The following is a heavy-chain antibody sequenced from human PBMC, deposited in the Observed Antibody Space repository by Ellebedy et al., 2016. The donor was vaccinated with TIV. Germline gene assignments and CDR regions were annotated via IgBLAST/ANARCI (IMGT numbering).Heavy chain of an antibody. CDR1: GYTFTSYY. J-gene: IGHJ4*02. Sequence: ASVKVSXXASGYTFTSYYMHWVRQAPGQGLEWMGIINPSGGSTGYAQKFQGRVTMTRDTSTSTVYMELSSLRSEDTAVYYCARDYPPIVVVVAAPGGFDYWGQGTLVTVSS. V-gene: IGHV1-46*01. D-gene: IGHD2-15*01. CDR2: INPSGGST. CDR3: ARDYPPIVVVVAAPGGFDY.